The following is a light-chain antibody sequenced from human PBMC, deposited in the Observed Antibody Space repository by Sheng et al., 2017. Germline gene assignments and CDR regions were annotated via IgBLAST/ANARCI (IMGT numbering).Light chain of an antibody. CDR3: QSYDNNNWV. V-gene: IGLV6-57*01. J-gene: IGLJ3*02. Sequence: NFMLTQPHSVSESPGRRLPSPAPAAVAALPATMCSGTSSARAVPPRIVIYEDNQRTLWGPVDRFSGSIDSSSKSASLTISGLQTEDEAAYYCQSYDNNNWVFGGGTKLTV. CDR1: VAALPAT. CDR2: EDN.